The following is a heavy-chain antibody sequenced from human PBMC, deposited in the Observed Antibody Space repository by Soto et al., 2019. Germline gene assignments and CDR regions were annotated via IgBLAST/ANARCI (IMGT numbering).Heavy chain of an antibody. V-gene: IGHV1-18*01. CDR3: ARDTLLRFLVWSHYYYYGMDV. D-gene: IGHD3-3*01. CDR1: GYTFTSYC. CDR2: ISAYNGNI. J-gene: IGHJ6*02. Sequence: QVQLVQSGAEVKKPGASVKVSCKASGYTFTSYCISWVRQAPGQGREWMGWISAYNGNINYAQKLQGRVTMTTDTSTSTADMELRSLRSDDTAVYYCARDTLLRFLVWSHYYYYGMDVWGQGTTVTVSS.